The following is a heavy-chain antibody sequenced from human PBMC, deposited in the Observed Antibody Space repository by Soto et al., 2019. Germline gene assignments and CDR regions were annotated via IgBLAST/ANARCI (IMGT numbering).Heavy chain of an antibody. CDR3: AKKIVVVPAAGRLYGMDV. D-gene: IGHD2-2*01. V-gene: IGHV3-23*01. Sequence: GGSLRLSCAASGFTFSSYAMSWVRQAPGKGLEWVSAISGSGGSTYYADSVKGRFTISRDNSKNTLYLQMNSLRAEDTAVYYCAKKIVVVPAAGRLYGMDVWGQGTTVTVSS. CDR1: GFTFSSYA. J-gene: IGHJ6*02. CDR2: ISGSGGST.